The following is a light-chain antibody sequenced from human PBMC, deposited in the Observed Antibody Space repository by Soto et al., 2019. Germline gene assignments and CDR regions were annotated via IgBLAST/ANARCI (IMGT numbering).Light chain of an antibody. CDR1: QSVSSY. J-gene: IGKJ1*01. CDR2: DAS. CDR3: QQYKDWPHT. Sequence: EIVLTQSPATLSLSPGERATLSCRASQSVSSYLAWYQQKPGQAPRLLIYDASTRATGFPARFSGSGSGTEFTLTISSLQSEDFAVYYCQQYKDWPHTFGQGTKVDIK. V-gene: IGKV3-15*01.